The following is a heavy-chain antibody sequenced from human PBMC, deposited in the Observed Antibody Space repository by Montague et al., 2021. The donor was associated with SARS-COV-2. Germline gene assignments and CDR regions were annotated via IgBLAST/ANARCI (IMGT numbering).Heavy chain of an antibody. CDR3: ARVFPRWLQFDHYFDY. D-gene: IGHD5-24*01. J-gene: IGHJ4*02. CDR1: GGSISSYY. CDR2: IYYSGST. Sequence: SETLSLTCTVSGGSISSYYWSWIRQPPGKGLEWIGYIYYSGSTNYNPPLMSRVTISVDTSKNQFSLKLSSVTAADTAVYYCARVFPRWLQFDHYFDYWGQGTLVTVSS. V-gene: IGHV4-59*01.